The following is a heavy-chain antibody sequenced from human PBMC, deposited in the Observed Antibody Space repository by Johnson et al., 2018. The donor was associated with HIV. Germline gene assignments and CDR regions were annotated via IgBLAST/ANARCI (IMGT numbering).Heavy chain of an antibody. CDR3: ARQVYCSSTSCSSAFDI. D-gene: IGHD2-2*01. J-gene: IGHJ3*02. Sequence: VQLVESGGGLVQPGGSLRLSCAASGFTFSSYDMHWVRQATGKGLEWVSAIGTAGDTYYPGSVKGRFTISRENAKNSLYLQMNSLRAGDTAMYYCARQVYCSSTSCSSAFDIWGQGTVVTVSS. CDR2: IGTAGDT. CDR1: GFTFSSYD. V-gene: IGHV3-13*01.